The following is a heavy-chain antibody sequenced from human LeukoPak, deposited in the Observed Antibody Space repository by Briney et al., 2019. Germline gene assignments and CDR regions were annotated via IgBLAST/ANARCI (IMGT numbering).Heavy chain of an antibody. Sequence: ASVKVSCKASGYTFTGYYMHWVRQAPGQGLEWMGWINPNSGGTNYAQKFQGRVTMTRDTSISTAYMELSRLRSDDTAVYYCARVAAYIAAAQGMDVWGQGTTVTVSS. CDR2: INPNSGGT. CDR3: ARVAAYIAAAQGMDV. V-gene: IGHV1-2*02. CDR1: GYTFTGYY. D-gene: IGHD6-13*01. J-gene: IGHJ6*02.